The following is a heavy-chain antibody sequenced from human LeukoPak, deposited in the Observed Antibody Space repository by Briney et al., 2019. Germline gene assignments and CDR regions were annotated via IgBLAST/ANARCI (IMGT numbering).Heavy chain of an antibody. CDR3: APSNVSLFDY. CDR1: GYTFSSYA. V-gene: IGHV3-30-3*01. J-gene: IGHJ4*02. CDR2: ISYDGSNK. Sequence: GESLKISCKGSGYTFSSYAMHWVRQAPGKGLEWVAVISYDGSNKYYADSVKGRFTISRDNSKNTLYLQMNSLRAEDTAVYYCAPSNVSLFDYWGQGTLVTVSS. D-gene: IGHD2-8*01.